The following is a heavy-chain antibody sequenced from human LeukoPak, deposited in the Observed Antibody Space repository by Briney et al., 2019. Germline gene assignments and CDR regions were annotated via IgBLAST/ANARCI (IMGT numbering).Heavy chain of an antibody. D-gene: IGHD6-6*01. Sequence: PGGSLRLSCAASGFTFSSYSMNWVRQAPGEGLEWVSYISSSSSTIYYADSVKGRFTISRDNAKNSLYLQMNSLRAEDTAVYYCARRQLLGYWGQGTLVTVSS. V-gene: IGHV3-48*01. CDR2: ISSSSSTI. CDR3: ARRQLLGY. CDR1: GFTFSSYS. J-gene: IGHJ4*02.